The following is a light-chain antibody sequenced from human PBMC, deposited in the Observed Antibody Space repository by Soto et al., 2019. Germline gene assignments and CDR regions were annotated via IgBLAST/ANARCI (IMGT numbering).Light chain of an antibody. CDR1: SGSIASNY. CDR3: QSYDSSNPWV. V-gene: IGLV6-57*02. Sequence: NFMLTQPHSVSESPGKTVTISCTCSSGSIASNYVQWYQHRPGSAPTTVIYEDNQRPSGVPDRFSGSIDSSSNSASLTISGLKTEDEADYYCQSYDSSNPWVFGGGTKLTVL. J-gene: IGLJ3*02. CDR2: EDN.